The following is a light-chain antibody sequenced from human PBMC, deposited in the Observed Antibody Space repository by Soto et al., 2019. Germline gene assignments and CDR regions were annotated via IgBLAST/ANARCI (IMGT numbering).Light chain of an antibody. CDR1: QSVSSSY. Sequence: EIVLTQSPGTLSLSPGESATLSCRASQSVSSSYLAWYQQKPGQAPRLLIYGASSRATGIPDRFSGSGSGTDFTLPISTLEPEDFAVYYCQQYRTSPELTFGGGTKVAIE. CDR2: GAS. J-gene: IGKJ4*01. V-gene: IGKV3-20*01. CDR3: QQYRTSPELT.